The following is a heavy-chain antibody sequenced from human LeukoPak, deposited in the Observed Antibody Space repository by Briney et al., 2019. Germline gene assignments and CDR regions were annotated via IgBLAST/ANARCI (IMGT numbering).Heavy chain of an antibody. Sequence: GGSLRLSCAASGFTFSMYGTHWVRQAPGKGLEWVAVIANDGKTTYYADSVKGRFTISRDNSKNTLYLQMNSLRAEDTAVYYCAKVSQLWSLYYYMDVWGKGTTVTVSS. CDR1: GFTFSMYG. V-gene: IGHV3-30*18. CDR2: IANDGKTT. CDR3: AKVSQLWSLYYYMDV. J-gene: IGHJ6*03. D-gene: IGHD5-18*01.